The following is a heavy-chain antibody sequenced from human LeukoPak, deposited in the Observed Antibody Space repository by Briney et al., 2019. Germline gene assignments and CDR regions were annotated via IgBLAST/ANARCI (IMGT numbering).Heavy chain of an antibody. CDR3: TRVQVVVGAMAAFDI. J-gene: IGHJ3*02. Sequence: GGSLRLSCTASGFTFGDYAVGWVRQAPGKGLEWVGFIRSKAYGGTAEYAASVKGRLSISRDDSKSIAYLQMNSLKSEDTAVYYCTRVQVVVGAMAAFDIWGQGTMVTVSS. CDR2: IRSKAYGGTA. V-gene: IGHV3-49*04. CDR1: GFTFGDYA. D-gene: IGHD2-15*01.